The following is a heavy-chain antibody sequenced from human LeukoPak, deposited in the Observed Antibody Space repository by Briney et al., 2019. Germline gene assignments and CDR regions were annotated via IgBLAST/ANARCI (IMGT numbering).Heavy chain of an antibody. J-gene: IGHJ1*01. CDR1: GFTFSSYA. Sequence: GGSLRLSCAASGFTFSSYAMHWVRQAPGKGLEWVAVISYDGSNKYYADSVKGRSTISRDNSKNTLYLQMNSLRAEDTAVYYCARDGHSSSWYGYFQHWGQGTLVTVSS. CDR3: ARDGHSSSWYGYFQH. V-gene: IGHV3-30*01. D-gene: IGHD6-13*01. CDR2: ISYDGSNK.